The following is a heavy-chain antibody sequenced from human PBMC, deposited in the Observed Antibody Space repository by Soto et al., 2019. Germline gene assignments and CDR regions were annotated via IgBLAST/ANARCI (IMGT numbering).Heavy chain of an antibody. CDR1: GYSFTTYW. D-gene: IGHD6-6*01. V-gene: IGHV5-10-1*01. J-gene: IGHJ6*02. Sequence: VESQTISCKSYGYSFTTYWIAWVRQMPGKGLEWMGRIDPSDSYTNYSPSFQGHVTISADKSISTAYLQWSSLKASDTAMYYCARQQSMAAWAGYYGMDVWGQGTTVTVSS. CDR3: ARQQSMAAWAGYYGMDV. CDR2: IDPSDSYT.